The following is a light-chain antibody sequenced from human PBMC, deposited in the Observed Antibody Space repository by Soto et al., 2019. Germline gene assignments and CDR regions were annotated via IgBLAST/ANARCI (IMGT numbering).Light chain of an antibody. V-gene: IGKV3-20*01. J-gene: IGKJ4*01. CDR3: QQYGSSIT. CDR1: QTITSRY. Sequence: EIVLTQSPGTLSLSPGERATLSCRASQTITSRYLAWYQQRPGQAPRLLIFDASSRATDIPDRFSGSGSGTDFTLTICRLDPEDFAVYYCQQYGSSITFGGGTKVEIK. CDR2: DAS.